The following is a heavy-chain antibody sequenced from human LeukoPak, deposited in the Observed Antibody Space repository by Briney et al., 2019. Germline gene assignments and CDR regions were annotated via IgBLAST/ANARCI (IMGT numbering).Heavy chain of an antibody. CDR1: GYTFTGYY. CDR3: ARGAFLGDLWNGYPLHY. J-gene: IGHJ4*02. D-gene: IGHD3-3*01. CDR2: INPNSGGT. Sequence: ASVKVSCKASGYTFTGYYMHWVRQAPGQGLEWMGWINPNSGGTNYAQKFQGRVTMTRDTSISTAYMELSRLRSDDTAIYYCARGAFLGDLWNGYPLHYWGQGTLVTVSS. V-gene: IGHV1-2*02.